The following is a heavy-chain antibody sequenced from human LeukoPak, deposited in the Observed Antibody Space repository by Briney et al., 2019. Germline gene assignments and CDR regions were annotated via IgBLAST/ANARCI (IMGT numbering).Heavy chain of an antibody. CDR2: ISPYNGNT. Sequence: ASVKVSCKASGYTFTTYGITWVRQAPGQGLEWMGWISPYNGNTYYAQNFQDRVTMTTDTSTNTVYMQLRSLRSDDTAVYFCATSSRRPNCSGGNCYIRYFDFWGLGTLVTVSS. CDR1: GYTFTTYG. CDR3: ATSSRRPNCSGGNCYIRYFDF. V-gene: IGHV1-18*01. D-gene: IGHD2-15*01. J-gene: IGHJ4*02.